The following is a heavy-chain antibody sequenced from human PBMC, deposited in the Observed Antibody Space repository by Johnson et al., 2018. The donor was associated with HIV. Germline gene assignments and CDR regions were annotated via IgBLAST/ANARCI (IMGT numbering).Heavy chain of an antibody. V-gene: IGHV3-66*02. CDR1: GFTVSSNY. Sequence: VQLVESGGGVVRPGGSLRLSCAASGFTVSSNYMSWVRQAPGKGLEWVSAIYSGGSTYYADSVKGRFTISRDNSKNTLYLQMNSLRAEETAVYYCAKGAGGGSSSGAFDIWVQGTMVTVSS. CDR2: IYSGGST. CDR3: AKGAGGGSSSGAFDI. J-gene: IGHJ3*02. D-gene: IGHD6-6*01.